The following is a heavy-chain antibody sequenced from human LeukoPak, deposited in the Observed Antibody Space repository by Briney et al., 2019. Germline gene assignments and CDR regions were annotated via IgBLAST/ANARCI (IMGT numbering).Heavy chain of an antibody. CDR3: ARVRVRIVAISDDAFDT. CDR1: GYTFTGYY. CDR2: INPNSGGT. D-gene: IGHD5-12*01. V-gene: IGHV1-2*02. J-gene: IGHJ3*02. Sequence: GASVKVSCKASGYTFTGYYMHWVRQAPGQGLEWMGWINPNSGGTNYAQKFQGRVTMTRDTSISTAYMELSRLRSDDTAVYYCARVRVRIVAISDDAFDTWGQGTMVTVSS.